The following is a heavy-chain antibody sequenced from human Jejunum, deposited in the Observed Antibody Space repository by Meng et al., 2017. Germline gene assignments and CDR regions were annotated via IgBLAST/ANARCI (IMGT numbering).Heavy chain of an antibody. CDR1: GFPFSTYS. Sequence: GESLKISCAASGFPFSTYSMHWVRQAPGKGLVWVSQIKPDGNTISYADPVRGRFTISRDNAKSTLYLEMNSLRAEDAAVYYCARDNDWVVWDYWGRGTLVTVSS. J-gene: IGHJ4*01. D-gene: IGHD1-1*01. CDR3: ARDNDWVVWDY. V-gene: IGHV3-74*01. CDR2: IKPDGNTI.